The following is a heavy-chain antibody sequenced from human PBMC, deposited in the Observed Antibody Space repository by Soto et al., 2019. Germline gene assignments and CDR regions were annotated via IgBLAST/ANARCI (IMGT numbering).Heavy chain of an antibody. CDR1: GYTFTSYY. D-gene: IGHD6-19*01. CDR2: INPSGGGT. CDR3: ASYIAVAAMRNDY. V-gene: IGHV1-46*01. Sequence: ASVKVSCKASGYTFTSYYMHSVRQAPGQGLEWMGIINPSGGGTSYAQKFQGRVTMTRDTSTSTVYMELSSLRSEDTAVYYCASYIAVAAMRNDYWGQGTLVTVSS. J-gene: IGHJ4*02.